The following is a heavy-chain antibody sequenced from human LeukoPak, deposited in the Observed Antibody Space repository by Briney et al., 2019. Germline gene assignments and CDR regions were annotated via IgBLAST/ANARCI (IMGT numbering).Heavy chain of an antibody. Sequence: PGGSLRLSCAASGFTFANYRMSWVRQTSGKGLEWVSSITGAAGSTFYADSVKGRFTISRDNSKNTLFLQMNSLRAEDTAIYYCGKVRWEVLATMDVWGKGTTVTVSS. CDR3: GKVRWEVLATMDV. D-gene: IGHD1-26*01. CDR1: GFTFANYR. V-gene: IGHV3-23*01. CDR2: ITGAAGST. J-gene: IGHJ6*03.